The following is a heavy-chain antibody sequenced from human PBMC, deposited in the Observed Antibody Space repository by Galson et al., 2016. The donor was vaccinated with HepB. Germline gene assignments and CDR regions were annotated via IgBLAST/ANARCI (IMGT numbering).Heavy chain of an antibody. Sequence: LRLSCAASGFTFRNNRMNWVRQAPGKGLEWVANINGEGSGKYHADSVKGRFIISRDNVRNSLYLQMNDMRAEDTALYYCARGWAWAFDMLGQGTMVTVSS. CDR3: ARGWAWAFDM. D-gene: IGHD6-13*01. CDR1: GFTFRNNR. J-gene: IGHJ3*02. V-gene: IGHV3-7*01. CDR2: INGEGSGK.